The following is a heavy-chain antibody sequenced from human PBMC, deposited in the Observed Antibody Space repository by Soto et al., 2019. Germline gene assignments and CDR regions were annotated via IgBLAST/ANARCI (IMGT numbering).Heavy chain of an antibody. Sequence: KTSETLSLTCAVSGGSISSSNWWSWVRQPPGKGLEWIGEIYHSGSTNYNPSLKSRVTISVDKSKNQFSLKLSSVTAADTAVYYCARGATYYYDSSADSWVYNWFDPWGQGTLVTVSS. CDR2: IYHSGST. V-gene: IGHV4-4*02. J-gene: IGHJ5*02. CDR3: ARGATYYYDSSADSWVYNWFDP. CDR1: GGSISSSNW. D-gene: IGHD3-22*01.